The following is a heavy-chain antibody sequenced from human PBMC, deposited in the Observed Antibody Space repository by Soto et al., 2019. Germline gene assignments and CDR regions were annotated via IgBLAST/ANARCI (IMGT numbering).Heavy chain of an antibody. Sequence: ASVKVSCKVSGYTLTELSMHWVRQAPGKGLEWMGGFDPEDGETIYAQKFQGRVTMTEDTSTDTAYMELSSLRSEDTAVYYCATGSAYCGGDCYDYWGQGTLVTVSS. CDR1: GYTLTELS. CDR2: FDPEDGET. V-gene: IGHV1-24*01. J-gene: IGHJ4*02. CDR3: ATGSAYCGGDCYDY. D-gene: IGHD2-21*01.